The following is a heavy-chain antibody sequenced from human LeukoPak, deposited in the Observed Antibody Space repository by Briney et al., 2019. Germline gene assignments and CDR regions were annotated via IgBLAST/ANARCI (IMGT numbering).Heavy chain of an antibody. CDR1: GYIFTNYW. V-gene: IGHV5-51*01. CDR3: ARLAGVTPIFPFDY. CDR2: IYPGDSDT. J-gene: IGHJ4*02. Sequence: GESLKISWKGSGYIFTNYWIGWVRQMPGKGLEGMVIIYPGDSDTRYSRSFQGQVTISADKSLTTPYLQWSSLKASDTDMYYCARLAGVTPIFPFDYWGQGALVTVSS. D-gene: IGHD3-10*01.